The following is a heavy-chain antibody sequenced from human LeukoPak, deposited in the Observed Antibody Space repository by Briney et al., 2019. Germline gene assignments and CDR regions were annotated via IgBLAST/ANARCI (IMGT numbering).Heavy chain of an antibody. CDR1: GGSISSYY. J-gene: IGHJ5*02. CDR2: IYYSGST. D-gene: IGHD3-10*01. CDR3: ARDTWVRGVNWFDP. V-gene: IGHV4-59*01. Sequence: SETLSLTCTVSGGSISSYYWSWIRQPPGKGLEWIGYIYYSGSTNYIPSLKSRVTISVDTSKNQFSLKLSSVTAADTAVYYCARDTWVRGVNWFDPWGQGTLVTVSS.